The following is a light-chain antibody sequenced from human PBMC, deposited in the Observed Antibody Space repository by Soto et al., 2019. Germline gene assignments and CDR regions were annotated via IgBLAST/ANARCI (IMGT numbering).Light chain of an antibody. CDR3: QQYSSSPIT. V-gene: IGKV3-20*01. CDR1: QSIGSSY. J-gene: IGKJ5*01. CDR2: GAS. Sequence: EVVLTLSPGTLSLSPGERATLSCRASQSIGSSYLAWYQQKPGQAPRLLIYGASSRATGIPDRFSGGGSGTDFSLTISSLDPEDFAVYYCQQYSSSPITFGQGTRLEIK.